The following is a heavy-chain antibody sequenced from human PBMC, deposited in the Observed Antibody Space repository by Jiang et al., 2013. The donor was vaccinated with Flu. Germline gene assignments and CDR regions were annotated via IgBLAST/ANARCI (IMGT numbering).Heavy chain of an antibody. CDR2: ISSSSSYV. J-gene: IGHJ6*02. V-gene: IGHV3-21*01. D-gene: IGHD6-13*01. CDR3: ARASYSSSRSGGGMDV. CDR1: GFTFSSYS. Sequence: RLSCAASGFTFSSYSMNWVRQAPGKGLEWVSAISSSSSYVYYADSVKGRFTISRDDAKNSLFLQMNSLRVEDTAVYYCARASYSSSRSGGGMDVWGQGTTVTVSS.